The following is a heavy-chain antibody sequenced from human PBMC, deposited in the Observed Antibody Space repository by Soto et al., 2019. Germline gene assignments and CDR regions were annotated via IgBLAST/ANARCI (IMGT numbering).Heavy chain of an antibody. D-gene: IGHD3-16*01. V-gene: IGHV1-24*01. CDR3: ARGNPYNYAGFDV. CDR1: GYTLTELS. Sequence: ASVKVSCKVSGYTLTELSMHWVRQAPGKGLEWMGGFDPEDGETIYAQRFQGKFTMTWDTSLSTAYMEMSNLMSEDTAVYYCARGNPYNYAGFDVWGQGTTVTVSS. J-gene: IGHJ6*02. CDR2: FDPEDGET.